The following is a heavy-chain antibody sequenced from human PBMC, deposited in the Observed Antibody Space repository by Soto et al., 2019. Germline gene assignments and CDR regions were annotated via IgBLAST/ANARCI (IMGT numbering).Heavy chain of an antibody. V-gene: IGHV4-34*01. CDR1: GGSFSRYY. D-gene: IGHD5-12*01. CDR3: ARGEGRLVGTWFDP. CDR2: INHSGST. J-gene: IGHJ5*02. Sequence: SETLSLTCDVYGGSFSRYYWNWIRQPPGKGLEWLGEINHSGSTNYNPSLESRVTISLDTSKTQFSLKLTSVTAADTAVYYCARGEGRLVGTWFDPWGQGTLVTVSS.